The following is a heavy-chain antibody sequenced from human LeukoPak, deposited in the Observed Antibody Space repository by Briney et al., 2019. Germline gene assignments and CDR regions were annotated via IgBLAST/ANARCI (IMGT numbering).Heavy chain of an antibody. D-gene: IGHD3-16*01. V-gene: IGHV3-21*01. CDR2: ITNTPNYI. CDR3: WRDSPYDTSI. J-gene: IGHJ4*02. CDR1: GFILNTYT. Sequence: GGSLSLSCAASGFILNTYTITWVRQAPGKGLEWVSSITNTPNYIYYADSVKGRFTISRDDANNSLYLQMDSLRAEDTAVYYCWRDSPYDTSIWGQGTLVTVSS.